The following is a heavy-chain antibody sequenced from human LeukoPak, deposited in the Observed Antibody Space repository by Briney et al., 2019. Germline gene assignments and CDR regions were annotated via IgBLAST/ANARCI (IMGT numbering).Heavy chain of an antibody. CDR2: IYNSGST. CDR1: GGSISGYY. D-gene: IGHD5-18*01. Sequence: PSETLSLTCSVSGGSISGYYWSWVRQPPGKGLEWIGYIYNSGSTNYNPSLKSRVTISLATSRNQFSLRLNSVTAADTAVYYCARAWYSHGTFDHWGQGTLVTVSS. CDR3: ARAWYSHGTFDH. V-gene: IGHV4-59*01. J-gene: IGHJ4*02.